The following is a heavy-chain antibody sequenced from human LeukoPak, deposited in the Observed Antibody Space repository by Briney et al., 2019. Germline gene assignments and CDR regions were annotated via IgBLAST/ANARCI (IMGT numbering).Heavy chain of an antibody. J-gene: IGHJ5*02. Sequence: GGSLRLSCAASGFTFSSYAMSWVRQAPGKGLEWVSAISGSGGSTYYADSVKGRFTISRDNSKNTLYLQMNSLRAEDTAVYYCAKRPYYYGSGSYSQAYNWFDPWGRGTLVTVSS. CDR2: ISGSGGST. D-gene: IGHD3-10*01. V-gene: IGHV3-23*01. CDR1: GFTFSSYA. CDR3: AKRPYYYGSGSYSQAYNWFDP.